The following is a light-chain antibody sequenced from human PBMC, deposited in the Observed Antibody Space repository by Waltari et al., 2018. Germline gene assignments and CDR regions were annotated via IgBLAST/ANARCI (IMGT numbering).Light chain of an antibody. CDR1: QSINAL. Sequence: DIQMTQSPSTLSASVGDRVTIACRSSQSINALLAWYHQKPGKAPTLLIYESSTLEGGVPSRFSGRRSGTEFTLTISRLQPDDFATYYCQQYHSYPWTFGQGTKVEIK. J-gene: IGKJ1*01. V-gene: IGKV1-5*03. CDR3: QQYHSYPWT. CDR2: ESS.